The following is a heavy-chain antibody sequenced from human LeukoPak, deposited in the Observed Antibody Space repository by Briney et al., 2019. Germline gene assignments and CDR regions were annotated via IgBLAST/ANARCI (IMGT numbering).Heavy chain of an antibody. CDR1: GGTFSSYA. Sequence: SVKVSCTASGGTFSSYAISWVRQAPGQGLEWMGGIIPIFGTANYAQKFQGRVTITADESTSTAYMELSSLRSEDTAVYYCARMGNYGDHIDYWGQGTLVTVSS. J-gene: IGHJ4*02. V-gene: IGHV1-69*13. CDR3: ARMGNYGDHIDY. D-gene: IGHD4-17*01. CDR2: IIPIFGTA.